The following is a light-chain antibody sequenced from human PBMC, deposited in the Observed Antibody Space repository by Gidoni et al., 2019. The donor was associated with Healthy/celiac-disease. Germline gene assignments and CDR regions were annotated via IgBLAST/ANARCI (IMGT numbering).Light chain of an antibody. CDR2: AAS. CDR3: QQSYSTPLT. CDR1: QSISSY. Sequence: DSPMTQSPSSLSASVGDRVTITCRASQSISSYLNWYQQKPGKAPKLLIYAASSLQSGVPSRFSGSGSGTDFTLTISSLQPEDFATYYCQQSYSTPLTFGGGTKVEIK. J-gene: IGKJ4*01. V-gene: IGKV1-39*01.